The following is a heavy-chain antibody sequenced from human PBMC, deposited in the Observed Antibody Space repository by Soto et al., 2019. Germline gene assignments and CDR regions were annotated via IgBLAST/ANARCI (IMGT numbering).Heavy chain of an antibody. J-gene: IGHJ5*02. CDR1: GYTFTSYG. Sequence: GASVKVSCKASGYTFTSYGISWVRQAPGQGLEWMGWLSAYNGNTNYAQKLQGRVTMTTDTSTSTAYMELRSLRSDDTAVYYCARDPYSSSWYPNKNWFDPWGQGTLVTVSS. CDR3: ARDPYSSSWYPNKNWFDP. V-gene: IGHV1-18*01. D-gene: IGHD6-13*01. CDR2: LSAYNGNT.